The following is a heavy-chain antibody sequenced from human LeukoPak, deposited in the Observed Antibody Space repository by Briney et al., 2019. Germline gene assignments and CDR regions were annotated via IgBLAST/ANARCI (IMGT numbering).Heavy chain of an antibody. Sequence: PPETLSLTCTVSGGSISSYYWSWIRQPAGKGLEWIGRIYTSGSTNYNPSLKSRVTMSVDTSKNQFSLKLSSVTAADTAVYYCARAHWPYYYDSSDAFDIWGQGTMVTVSS. J-gene: IGHJ3*02. CDR2: IYTSGST. D-gene: IGHD3-22*01. CDR3: ARAHWPYYYDSSDAFDI. CDR1: GGSISSYY. V-gene: IGHV4-4*07.